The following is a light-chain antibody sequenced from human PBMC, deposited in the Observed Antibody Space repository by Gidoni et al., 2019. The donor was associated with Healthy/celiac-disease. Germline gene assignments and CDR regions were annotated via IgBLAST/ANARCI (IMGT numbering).Light chain of an antibody. CDR3: QQYDNPLIT. Sequence: DIQMNQSPSSLSASVGDRVTITCQASQDISNYLNWYQQKPGKAPKLLIYDASNLETGVPSRFSGSGSGTDFTFTISSLQPEDIATYYCQQYDNPLITFXPXTKVDIK. CDR2: DAS. J-gene: IGKJ3*01. V-gene: IGKV1-33*01. CDR1: QDISNY.